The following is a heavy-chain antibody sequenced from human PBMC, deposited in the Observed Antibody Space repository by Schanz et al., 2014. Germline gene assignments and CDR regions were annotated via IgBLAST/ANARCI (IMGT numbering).Heavy chain of an antibody. Sequence: EVQLLESGGGLVQPGGSLRLSCAASGFTFSSYAMSWVRQAPGKGLEWVSAISGSGGSTYYADSVKGRFTISRDHSKNPLYLQLNSLRAAAKAVSYCAKKSWTLLFDYWGQGTLVTVSS. V-gene: IGHV3-23*01. CDR3: AKKSWTLLFDY. CDR1: GFTFSSYA. J-gene: IGHJ4*02. D-gene: IGHD3-10*01. CDR2: ISGSGGST.